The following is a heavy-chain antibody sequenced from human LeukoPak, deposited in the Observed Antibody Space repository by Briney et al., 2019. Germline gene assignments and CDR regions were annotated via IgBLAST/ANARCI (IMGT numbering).Heavy chain of an antibody. D-gene: IGHD2-15*01. CDR1: GFTFTTYS. CDR2: IRGDGSDI. Sequence: GGSLRLSCAASGFTFTTYSMTWVRQAPGRGLEWVARIRGDGSDIHYVDSVKGRFTISRDNARNSLYLQMNSLRAEDTAVYYCAREWWFLDYWGQGTLVTVSS. V-gene: IGHV3-7*05. J-gene: IGHJ4*02. CDR3: AREWWFLDY.